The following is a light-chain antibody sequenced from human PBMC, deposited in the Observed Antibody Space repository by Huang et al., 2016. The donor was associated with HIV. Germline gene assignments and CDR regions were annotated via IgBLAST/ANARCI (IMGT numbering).Light chain of an antibody. CDR3: QQLKDYPVT. Sequence: IQLNQSPSSLSASVGERVAITCRASQDIGNSLAWYQQRPGKAPKPLIYAASTLQGGVSSRFSGSVSGTYFTLTINDLQPEDCATYYCQQLKDYPVTFGQGTRLDIE. CDR2: AAS. CDR1: QDIGNS. J-gene: IGKJ5*01. V-gene: IGKV1-9*01.